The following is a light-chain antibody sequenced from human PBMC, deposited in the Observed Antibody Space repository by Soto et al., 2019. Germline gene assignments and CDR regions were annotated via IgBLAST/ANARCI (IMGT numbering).Light chain of an antibody. CDR1: QTISSW. V-gene: IGKV1-5*03. J-gene: IGKJ1*01. Sequence: DVQMTQSPTNRSRSVGDSLTIICRASQTISSWLAWYQHKPGKAXKLLIYKASTLKSGVPSRFSGGGSGTAFTLTIRSLHPDDLSTFYSQHYIIYSEAFGEGTKV. CDR2: KAS. CDR3: QHYIIYSEA.